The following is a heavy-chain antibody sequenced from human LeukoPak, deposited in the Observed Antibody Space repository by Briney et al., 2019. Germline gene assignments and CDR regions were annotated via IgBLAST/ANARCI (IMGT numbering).Heavy chain of an antibody. CDR2: ISGSGGST. CDR3: AKDRSPNFWSGYRPKEDFDY. CDR1: GFTFSSYA. D-gene: IGHD3-3*01. V-gene: IGHV3-23*01. J-gene: IGHJ4*02. Sequence: GGSPRLFCAASGFTFSSYAMSWVRQAPGKGLEWVSAISGSGGSTYYADSVKGRFTISRDNSKNTLYLQMNSLRAEDTAVYYCAKDRSPNFWSGYRPKEDFDYWGQGTLVTVSS.